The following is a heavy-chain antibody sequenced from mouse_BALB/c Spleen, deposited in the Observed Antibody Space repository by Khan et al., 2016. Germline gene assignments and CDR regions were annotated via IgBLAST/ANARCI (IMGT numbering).Heavy chain of an antibody. V-gene: IGHV9-1*02. CDR3: ARMDCYFDY. J-gene: IGHJ2*01. CDR1: GYTFTNYG. Sequence: QIQLVQSGPELKKPGETVKISCKASGYTFTNYGMNWVKQAPGKGLKWMGWINTYTGEPTYAADFKGRFAFSLETSASTAYLQINNLKNEDKATYVSARMDCYFDYWGQGTTLTVSS. CDR2: INTYTGEP.